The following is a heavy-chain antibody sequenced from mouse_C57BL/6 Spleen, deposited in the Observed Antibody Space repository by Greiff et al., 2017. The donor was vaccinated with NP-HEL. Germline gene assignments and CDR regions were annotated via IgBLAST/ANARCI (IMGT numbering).Heavy chain of an antibody. D-gene: IGHD1-1*01. CDR2: IHPNSGST. J-gene: IGHJ1*03. CDR3: ARDYGSRYWYFDV. CDR1: GYTFTSYW. V-gene: IGHV1-64*01. Sequence: VQLQQPGAELVKPGASVKLSCKASGYTFTSYWMHWVKQRPGQGLEWIGMIHPNSGSTNYNEKFKSKATLTVDKSSSTAYMQLISLTSEDSAVYYCARDYGSRYWYFDVWGTGTTVTVSS.